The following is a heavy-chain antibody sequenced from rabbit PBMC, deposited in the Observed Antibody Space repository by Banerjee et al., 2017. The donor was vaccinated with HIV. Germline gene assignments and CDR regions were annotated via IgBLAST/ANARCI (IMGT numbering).Heavy chain of an antibody. CDR1: GFTLSSYW. V-gene: IGHV1S28*01. Sequence: QSLEESGGDLVKPGASLTLTCTASGFTLSSYWMWWVRQAPGKGLELIGYISGAGSTYYASWAKGRFTISRSTSLNTVDLKMTSLTAADTATYFCTRGDTSYLNYFNLWGQGTLVTVS. CDR2: ISGAGST. D-gene: IGHD1-1*01. J-gene: IGHJ4*01. CDR3: TRGDTSYLNYFNL.